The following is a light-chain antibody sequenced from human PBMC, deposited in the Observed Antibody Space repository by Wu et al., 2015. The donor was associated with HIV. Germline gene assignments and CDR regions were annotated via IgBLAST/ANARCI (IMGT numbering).Light chain of an antibody. V-gene: IGKV3-20*01. CDR1: QTVTSNY. J-gene: IGKJ1*01. Sequence: IVLTQSPDTLSLSPGERATLSCRASQTVTSNYVAWYHQRSGQSPRLLIYGASNRATGIPDRFSGSGSGPDFTLTISRLEPEDFAVYYCQHYGSTQWTFGQGPRWKSN. CDR3: QHYGSTQWT. CDR2: GAS.